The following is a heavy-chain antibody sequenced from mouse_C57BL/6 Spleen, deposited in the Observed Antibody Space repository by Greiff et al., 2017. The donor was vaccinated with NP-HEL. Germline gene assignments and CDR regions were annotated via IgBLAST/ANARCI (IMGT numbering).Heavy chain of an antibody. D-gene: IGHD6-2*01. CDR3: ARQERGLPMDY. CDR1: GFTFSSYG. J-gene: IGHJ4*01. V-gene: IGHV5-6*01. CDR2: ISSGGSYT. Sequence: EVHLVESGGDLVKPGGSLKLSCAASGFTFSSYGMSWVRQTPDKRLEWVATISSGGSYTYYPDSVKGRFTISRDNAKNTLYLQMSSLKSEDTAMYYCARQERGLPMDYWGQGTSVTVSS.